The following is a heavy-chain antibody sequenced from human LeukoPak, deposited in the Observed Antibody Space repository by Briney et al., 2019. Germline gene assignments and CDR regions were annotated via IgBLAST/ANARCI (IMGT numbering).Heavy chain of an antibody. CDR2: MNPNSGNT. CDR3: ARIRRLYGSGSRKEY. CDR1: GYTFTSYD. D-gene: IGHD3-10*01. Sequence: AASVKVSCKASGYTFTSYDINWVRQATGQGLEWMGWMNPNSGNTGYAQKFQGRVTMTRNTSISTAYMELSSRRSEDTAVYYCARIRRLYGSGSRKEYWGQGTLVTVSS. V-gene: IGHV1-8*01. J-gene: IGHJ4*02.